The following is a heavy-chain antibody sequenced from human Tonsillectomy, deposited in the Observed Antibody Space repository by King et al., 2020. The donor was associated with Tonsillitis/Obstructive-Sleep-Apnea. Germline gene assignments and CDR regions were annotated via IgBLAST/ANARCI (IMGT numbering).Heavy chain of an antibody. CDR3: ARDGPNYYGLGIHYYGMDV. V-gene: IGHV3-7*03. D-gene: IGHD3-10*01. Sequence: VQLVESGGGLVQPGGSLRLSCAASRFSFSSYWMSWVRQAPGKGLEWVANIKQDGSEKFYVDSVKGRFTISRDNANNSLYLQMNSLRAADTAVYYCARDGPNYYGLGIHYYGMDVWGQGTTVTVSS. CDR1: RFSFSSYW. CDR2: IKQDGSEK. J-gene: IGHJ6*02.